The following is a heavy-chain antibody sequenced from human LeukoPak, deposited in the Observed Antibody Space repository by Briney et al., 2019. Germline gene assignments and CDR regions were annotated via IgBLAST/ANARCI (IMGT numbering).Heavy chain of an antibody. CDR2: ISCSGGST. D-gene: IGHD3-22*01. J-gene: IGHJ4*02. Sequence: RSAGSLRLSCAASGFTISSHAMSWVRQPPGKGLEWVSAISCSGGSTYYADSVKGRFTISRDNSKNTLYLQMNSLRAEDTAVYYCAKDRPPYYYDSSGYYFDYWGQGTLVTVSS. CDR1: GFTISSHA. CDR3: AKDRPPYYYDSSGYYFDY. V-gene: IGHV3-23*01.